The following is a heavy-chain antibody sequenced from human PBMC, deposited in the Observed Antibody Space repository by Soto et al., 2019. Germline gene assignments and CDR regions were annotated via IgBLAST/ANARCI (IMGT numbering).Heavy chain of an antibody. V-gene: IGHV4-30-2*01. D-gene: IGHD3-3*01. J-gene: IGHJ4*02. CDR3: AMVDYHLWSAFAS. CDR2: VHHSGST. Sequence: QLQLQESGSGLVKPSQTLSLTCAVSGGSMNSGGYSWSWIRQPPGKGLEWIGSVHHSGSTYYNPSAKSRATITVDRSASQVSLRLISVTVADTDVYYCAMVDYHLWSAFASWGQGILVTVSS. CDR1: GGSMNSGGYS.